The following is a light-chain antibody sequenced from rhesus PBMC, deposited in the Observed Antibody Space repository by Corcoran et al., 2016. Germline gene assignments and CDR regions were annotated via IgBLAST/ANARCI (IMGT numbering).Light chain of an antibody. J-gene: IGKJ4*01. CDR1: QGISNI. V-gene: IGKV1-25*01. Sequence: DIQMTQSPSSLSASVGDRVTITCRASQGISNILARYQQKPGKVPKLLKLKSSTLQSGIPSRFNGMGSGTDFTLTISILQPEDFATYCCQHCCGILFGGGTKVEI. CDR3: QHCCGIL. CDR2: KSS.